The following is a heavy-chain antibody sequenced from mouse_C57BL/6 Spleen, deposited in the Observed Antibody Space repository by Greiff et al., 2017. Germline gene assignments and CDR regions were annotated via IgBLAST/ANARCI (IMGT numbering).Heavy chain of an antibody. Sequence: VQLQQSGPELVKPGASVKISCKASGYSFTDYNMNWVKQRPGKSLEWIGVINPNYGTTSYNQKFKGKTTLTVDQSSSTAYMQRNRLTSEDSAVYYCARSAGGYFDYWGQGTTLTVSS. CDR1: GYSFTDYN. D-gene: IGHD1-2*01. J-gene: IGHJ2*01. CDR2: INPNYGTT. CDR3: ARSAGGYFDY. V-gene: IGHV1-39*01.